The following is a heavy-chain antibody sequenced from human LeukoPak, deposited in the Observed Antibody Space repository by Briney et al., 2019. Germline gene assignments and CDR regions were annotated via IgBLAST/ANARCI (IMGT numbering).Heavy chain of an antibody. CDR1: GGTFSSYA. CDR2: IIPIFGTA. V-gene: IGHV1-69*05. J-gene: IGHJ3*02. CDR3: AASKSNDAFDI. Sequence: ASVKVSCKASGGTFSSYAISWVRQAPGQGLEWMGGIIPIFGTANYAQKFQERVTITRDMSTSTAYMELSSLRSEDTAVYYCAASKSNDAFDIWGQGTMVTVSS.